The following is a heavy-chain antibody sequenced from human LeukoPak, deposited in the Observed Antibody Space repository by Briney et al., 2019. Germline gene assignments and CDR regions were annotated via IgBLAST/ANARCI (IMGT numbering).Heavy chain of an antibody. J-gene: IGHJ5*02. Sequence: PSETLSLTCTVSGGSISSSTYFWGWIRQPPGKGLEWIGSIYYSGYTYYNPSLKSRVTISVDTSNNQFSLRLSSVTAADTAVYYCASSGEYCSGASCSVNWFDPWGQGTLVTVSS. CDR2: IYYSGYT. CDR3: ASSGEYCSGASCSVNWFDP. CDR1: GGSISSSTYF. V-gene: IGHV4-39*01. D-gene: IGHD2-15*01.